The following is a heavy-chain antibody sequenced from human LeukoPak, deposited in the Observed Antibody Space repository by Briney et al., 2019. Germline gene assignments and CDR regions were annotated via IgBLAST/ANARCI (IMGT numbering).Heavy chain of an antibody. J-gene: IGHJ4*02. CDR3: AKGGCWSSTSGSHQHQRLN. V-gene: IGHV3-30*02. Sequence: GGSLRLSCAASGFTFSSYGMHWVRQAPGKGLEWVAFIRYDGSNKYYADSVKGRFTISRDNSKNTLYLQMNSLRAEDTAVYYCAKGGCWSSTSGSHQHQRLNWGQGTLVTVSS. D-gene: IGHD2-2*01. CDR2: IRYDGSNK. CDR1: GFTFSSYG.